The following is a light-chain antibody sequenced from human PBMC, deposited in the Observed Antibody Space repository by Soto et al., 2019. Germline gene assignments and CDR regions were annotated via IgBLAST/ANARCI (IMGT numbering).Light chain of an antibody. J-gene: IGLJ1*01. CDR2: DVS. CDR1: SSDVGGYNY. V-gene: IGLV2-14*03. Sequence: QSALTQPASVSGSPGQSITISCTGTSSDVGGYNYVSWYQHHPGKAPKLMIYDVSNRPSGVSNRFSGSKSGNTASLTISGLQPEDEADYYCSSYTTSNTLQIVFGPGTKLTVL. CDR3: SSYTTSNTLQIV.